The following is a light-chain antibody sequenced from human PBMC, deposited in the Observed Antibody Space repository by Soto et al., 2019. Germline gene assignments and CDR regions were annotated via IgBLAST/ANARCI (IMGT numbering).Light chain of an antibody. J-gene: IGKJ5*01. V-gene: IGKV1D-12*01. CDR2: AAS. CDR3: QQAYSFTIT. Sequence: DIPVTQSTSSGSASVVDRVTITCRASQDISSWLDWYLQKTGKAPKLLISAASGLQSGVPSRFSGSGYGTDLTLTISSLQTEDFETYYCQQAYSFTITFGQGTRLEI. CDR1: QDISSW.